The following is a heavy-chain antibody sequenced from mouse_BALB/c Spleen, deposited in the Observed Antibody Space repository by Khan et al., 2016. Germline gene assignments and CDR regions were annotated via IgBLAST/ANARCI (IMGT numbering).Heavy chain of an antibody. CDR2: ISDGGSYT. V-gene: IGHV5-4*02. Sequence: EVELVESGGGLVKPGGSLKLTCAASGFTFSDYYMYWVRQTPEKRLEWVANISDGGSYTYYPDSVKGRFTISRDNAKNNMYLQMSSLKSEDTAMYYCAREGLRRGFAYWGQGTLVTVSS. CDR3: AREGLRRGFAY. D-gene: IGHD2-4*01. CDR1: GFTFSDYY. J-gene: IGHJ3*01.